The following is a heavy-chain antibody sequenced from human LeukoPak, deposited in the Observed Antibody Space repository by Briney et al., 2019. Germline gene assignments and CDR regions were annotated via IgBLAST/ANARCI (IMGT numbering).Heavy chain of an antibody. Sequence: GGSLRLSCAASGFTFSSSAMSWVRQVPGKGLEWVSGISASGGSTSYADSVRGRFTISRDNSKDRLYLQMNSLRPEDTAMYYCARVRGGRSWYYYGMDVWGRGTTVTVSS. J-gene: IGHJ6*02. CDR2: ISASGGST. D-gene: IGHD3-16*01. V-gene: IGHV3-23*01. CDR3: ARVRGGRSWYYYGMDV. CDR1: GFTFSSSA.